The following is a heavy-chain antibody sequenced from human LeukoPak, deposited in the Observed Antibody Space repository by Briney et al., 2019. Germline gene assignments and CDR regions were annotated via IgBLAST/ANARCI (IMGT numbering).Heavy chain of an antibody. D-gene: IGHD5-24*01. CDR3: ARVGHRDEDHFDY. J-gene: IGHJ4*02. Sequence: GASVKVSCKASGYTFTGYYMHWVRQAPGQGLEWMGWINPNSGGTNYAQKFQGRVTMTRDTSISTAYMDVRSLRSDDTAVYYCARVGHRDEDHFDYWGQGTLVTVSS. CDR2: INPNSGGT. V-gene: IGHV1-2*02. CDR1: GYTFTGYY.